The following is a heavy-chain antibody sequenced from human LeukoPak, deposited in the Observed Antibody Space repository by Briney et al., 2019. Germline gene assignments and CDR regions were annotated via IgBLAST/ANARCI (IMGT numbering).Heavy chain of an antibody. CDR3: AKARHDSCYSGSHY. D-gene: IGHD3-22*01. CDR1: GFTFSNYA. Sequence: QPGGSLRLSCAASGFTFSNYAMSWVRQAPGKGLEWVSTICGGGTSTNYAASVKGRFTISRDDSTNTLYLQMNSLTAADTAKYYCAKARHDSCYSGSHYWGQGALVTVSS. J-gene: IGHJ4*02. V-gene: IGHV3-23*01. CDR2: ICGGGTST.